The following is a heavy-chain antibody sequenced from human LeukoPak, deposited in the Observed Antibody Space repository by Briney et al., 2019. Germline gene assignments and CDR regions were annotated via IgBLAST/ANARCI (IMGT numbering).Heavy chain of an antibody. V-gene: IGHV4-30-4*08. CDR1: GGSISSGDYY. CDR3: ARVSRSTIYYYYMDV. Sequence: SQTLSLTCTVSGGSISSGDYYWSWIRQPPGKGLEWIGYIYYSGSTYYNPSLKSRVTISVDTSKNQLSLKLSSVTAADTAVYYCARVSRSTIYYYYMDVWAKGPRSPSP. CDR2: IYYSGST. D-gene: IGHD5-24*01. J-gene: IGHJ6*03.